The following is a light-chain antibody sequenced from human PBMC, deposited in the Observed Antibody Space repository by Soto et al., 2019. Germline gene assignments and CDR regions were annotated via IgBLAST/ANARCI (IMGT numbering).Light chain of an antibody. CDR2: AVN. Sequence: QSALTQPASGSGSPGQSITISCTGTSSDVGGYNYVSWYQHHPGKAPKLMIYAVNNRPSGVSDRFSGSKSGNTASLTISGLQAEDEADYYCYSYTSTTAYVFGAGTKVTVL. V-gene: IGLV2-14*03. CDR3: YSYTSTTAYV. CDR1: SSDVGGYNY. J-gene: IGLJ1*01.